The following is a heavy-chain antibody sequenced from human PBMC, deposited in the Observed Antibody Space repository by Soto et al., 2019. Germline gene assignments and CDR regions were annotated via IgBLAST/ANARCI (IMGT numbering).Heavy chain of an antibody. CDR2: INPATGAA. J-gene: IGHJ3*02. CDR1: GYPVTAYY. CDR3: ARGGGVGVAGSAAFDM. D-gene: IGHD3-3*01. Sequence: QLHLVQSGAVVKKPGASVTVSCSASGYPVTAYYMHWVRQAPGRGLEWMGGINPATGAAKDTQTLHGRVTMTRETSTSTVFMELSGLTSEDTAVFYCARGGGVGVAGSAAFDMWGQGTLVTVSS. V-gene: IGHV1-2*02.